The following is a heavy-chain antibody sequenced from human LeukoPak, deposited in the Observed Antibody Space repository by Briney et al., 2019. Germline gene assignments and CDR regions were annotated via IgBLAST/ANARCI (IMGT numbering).Heavy chain of an antibody. Sequence: GGSLRLSCAASGLTVSNNYMSWVRQAPGKGLEWVSSISSSSSYIYYADSVKGRFTVSRDNAKNSLYLQMNSLRAEDTAVYYCARDLGSLRSSYWYFDLWGRGTLVTVSS. J-gene: IGHJ2*01. CDR1: GLTVSNNY. D-gene: IGHD5-12*01. CDR2: ISSSSSYI. V-gene: IGHV3-21*01. CDR3: ARDLGSLRSSYWYFDL.